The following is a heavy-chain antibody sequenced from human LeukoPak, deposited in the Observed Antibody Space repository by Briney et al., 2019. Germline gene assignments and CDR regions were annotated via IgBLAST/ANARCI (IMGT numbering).Heavy chain of an antibody. CDR1: GFTVSSNY. J-gene: IGHJ6*02. CDR2: IYSGGST. Sequence: GGSLRLSCAASGFTVSSNYMSWVRQAPGKGLEWVSVIYSGGSTYYADSVKGRFTISRHNSKNTLYLQMNSLRAEDTAVYYCARDRRYCSGGSCYFGAYYYYGMDVWGQGTTVTVSS. D-gene: IGHD2-15*01. CDR3: ARDRRYCSGGSCYFGAYYYYGMDV. V-gene: IGHV3-53*04.